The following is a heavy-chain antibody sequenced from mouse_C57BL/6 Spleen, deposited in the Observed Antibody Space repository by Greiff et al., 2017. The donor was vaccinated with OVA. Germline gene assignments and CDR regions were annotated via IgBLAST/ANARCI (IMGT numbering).Heavy chain of an antibody. V-gene: IGHV1-64*01. CDR2: IHPNSGST. D-gene: IGHD4-1*01. J-gene: IGHJ2*01. Sequence: QVHVKQPGAELVKPGASVKLSCKASGYTFTSYWMHWVKQRPGQGLEWIGMIHPNSGSTNYNEKFKSKATLTVDKSSSTAYMQLSSLTSEDSAVYYCARGLGRISPGYWGQGTTRTVSS. CDR1: GYTFTSYW. CDR3: ARGLGRISPGY.